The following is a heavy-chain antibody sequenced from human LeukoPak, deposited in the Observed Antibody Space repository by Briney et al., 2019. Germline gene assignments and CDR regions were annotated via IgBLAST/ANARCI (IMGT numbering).Heavy chain of an antibody. CDR2: ISYDGSNK. Sequence: PGGSLRLSCAASGFTFSSYAMHWVRQAPGKGLEWVAVISYDGSNKYYADSVKGRFTISSDNSKNTLYLQMNSLRAEDTAVYYCAREGGRYFDYWGQGTLVTVSS. J-gene: IGHJ4*02. D-gene: IGHD3-16*01. CDR3: AREGGRYFDY. V-gene: IGHV3-30*04. CDR1: GFTFSSYA.